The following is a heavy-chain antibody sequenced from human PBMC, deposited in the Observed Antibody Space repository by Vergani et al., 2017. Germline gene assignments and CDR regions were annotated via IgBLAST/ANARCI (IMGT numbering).Heavy chain of an antibody. CDR1: GYIFSNFW. J-gene: IGHJ4*02. D-gene: IGHD5-12*01. CDR2: IYPGDSDT. Sequence: EKQLVQSGSETKKPGESLKISCQAFGYIFSNFWIGWVRQMPGKGLECMGIIYPGDSDTRYSPSFQGQVTISADKSISTAYLRWSSLKASDTAIYYCARRQGDSGYDEHFDYWGQGTLVTVSS. CDR3: ARRQGDSGYDEHFDY. V-gene: IGHV5-51*01.